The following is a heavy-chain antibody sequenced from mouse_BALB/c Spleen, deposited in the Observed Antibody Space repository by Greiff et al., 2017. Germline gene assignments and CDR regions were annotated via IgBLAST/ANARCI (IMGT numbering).Heavy chain of an antibody. CDR2: ISSGGSYT. V-gene: IGHV5-6-4*01. Sequence: EVMLVESGGGLVKPGGSLKLSCAASGFTFSSYTMSWVRQTPEKRLEWVATISSGGSYTYYPDSVKGRFTISRDKAKNTLYLQMSSLKSEDTAMYYCTRGGGSTYFEYWGQGNTLTVAA. D-gene: IGHD1-1*01. J-gene: IGHJ2*01. CDR1: GFTFSSYT. CDR3: TRGGGSTYFEY.